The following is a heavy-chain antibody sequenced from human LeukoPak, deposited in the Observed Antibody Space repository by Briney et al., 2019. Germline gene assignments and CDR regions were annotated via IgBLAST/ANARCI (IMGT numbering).Heavy chain of an antibody. J-gene: IGHJ4*02. CDR1: GFTFSSYN. V-gene: IGHV3-21*01. CDR2: ISRTGTYI. D-gene: IGHD2-15*01. CDR3: AKVLETDCTGGSCYSGLDY. Sequence: GGCLRLSCAASGFTFSSYNMKWVRQAPGEGLEWVSSISRTGTYIYYADSVKGRFTVSRDNAQNSLYLQMNSLRVEDTAVYYCAKVLETDCTGGSCYSGLDYWGQGTLVTVSS.